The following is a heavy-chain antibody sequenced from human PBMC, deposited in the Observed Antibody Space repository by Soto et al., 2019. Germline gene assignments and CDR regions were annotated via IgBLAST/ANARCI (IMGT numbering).Heavy chain of an antibody. CDR3: ARGYDILPGPLDY. V-gene: IGHV4-39*01. CDR2: IYYSGST. J-gene: IGHJ4*02. Sequence: SETLSLTCTVSGGSITSSSFYWGWIRQPPGKGLEWIGIIYYSGSTYYNPSLKSRVTISVDTSKSQFSLNLNSVTAADTAVYYCARGYDILPGPLDYWGPGTLVPVSS. D-gene: IGHD3-9*01. CDR1: GGSITSSSFY.